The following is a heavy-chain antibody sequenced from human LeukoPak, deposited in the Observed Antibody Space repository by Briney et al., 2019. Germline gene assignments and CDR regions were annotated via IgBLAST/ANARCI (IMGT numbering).Heavy chain of an antibody. J-gene: IGHJ4*02. CDR3: AREPYYYGSGSYIDY. Sequence: GGSLRLSCAASGFTFSNHPMSWVRQAPGKGLQWVSAISAGGGSTYYADSVKGRFTISRDNSKNTLYLQMNSLRAEDTAVYYCAREPYYYGSGSYIDYWGQGTLVTVSS. CDR2: ISAGGGST. V-gene: IGHV3-23*01. CDR1: GFTFSNHP. D-gene: IGHD3-10*01.